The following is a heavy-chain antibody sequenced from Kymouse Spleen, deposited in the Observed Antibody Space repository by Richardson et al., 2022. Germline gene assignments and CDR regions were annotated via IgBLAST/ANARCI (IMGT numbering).Heavy chain of an antibody. CDR1: GFTFSSYG. Sequence: QVQLVESGGGVVQPGRSLRLSCAASGFTFSSYGMHWVRQAPGKGLEWVAVIWYDGSNKYYADSVKGRFTISRDNSKNTLYLQMNSLRAEDTAVYYCARDGYSGYGDYFDYWGQGTLVTVSS. CDR2: IWYDGSNK. D-gene: IGHD5-12*01. CDR3: ARDGYSGYGDYFDY. J-gene: IGHJ4*02. V-gene: IGHV3-33*01.